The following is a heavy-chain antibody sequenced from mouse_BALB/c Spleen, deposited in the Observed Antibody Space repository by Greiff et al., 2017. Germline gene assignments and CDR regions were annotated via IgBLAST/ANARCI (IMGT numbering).Heavy chain of an antibody. CDR2: ISSGSSTI. CDR1: GFTFSSFG. V-gene: IGHV5-17*02. J-gene: IGHJ4*01. CDR3: ARELTGTMDY. D-gene: IGHD4-1*01. Sequence: EVQLQESGGGLVQPGGSRKLSCAASGFTFSSFGMHWVRQAPEKGLEWVAYISSGSSTIYYADTVKGRFTISRDNPKNTLFLQMTSLRSEDTAMYYCARELTGTMDYWGQGTSVTVSS.